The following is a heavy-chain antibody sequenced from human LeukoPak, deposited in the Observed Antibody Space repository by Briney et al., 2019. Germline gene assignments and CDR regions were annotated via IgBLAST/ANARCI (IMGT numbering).Heavy chain of an antibody. D-gene: IGHD3-9*01. CDR1: GYTFTNYA. Sequence: ASVKVSCKASGYTFTNYAMHWVRQAPGQRLEWMGWINAGNGNTKYPQKLQGRVTITRDTSASTAYMELSSLTSEDTAVYYCARGLNFDWGGGDYWYFDLWGRGTLVTVSS. J-gene: IGHJ2*01. CDR2: INAGNGNT. CDR3: ARGLNFDWGGGDYWYFDL. V-gene: IGHV1-3*01.